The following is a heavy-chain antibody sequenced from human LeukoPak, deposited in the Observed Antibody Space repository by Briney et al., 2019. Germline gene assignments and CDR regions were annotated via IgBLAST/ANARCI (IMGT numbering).Heavy chain of an antibody. V-gene: IGHV3-30*04. CDR3: ARDRLRATTSTLAY. CDR1: GFTFSSYA. CDR2: ISYDGSNK. J-gene: IGHJ4*02. D-gene: IGHD4-17*01. Sequence: PGGSLRLSCAATGFTFSSYAMHWVHQAPGKGLEWEAVISYDGSNKYYADSVKGRFSISRDNSKNTLYVQMNSLRAEDTGVYYCARDRLRATTSTLAYWGQGTLVTVSS.